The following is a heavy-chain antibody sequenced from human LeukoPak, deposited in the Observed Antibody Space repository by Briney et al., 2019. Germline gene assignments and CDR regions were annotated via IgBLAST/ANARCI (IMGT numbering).Heavy chain of an antibody. J-gene: IGHJ3*02. D-gene: IGHD2-15*01. CDR2: ISGSGSTT. CDR1: GFTFRSYA. CDR3: ARPRLEYCSGGSCFDAFDI. Sequence: GGSLRLSCAASGFTFRSYAMNWVRQAPGKGLEWVSAISGSGSTTYYADSVKGRFTISRDNSKNTLFLQMNSLTAEDTAIYSCARPRLEYCSGGSCFDAFDIWGQGTMVTVSS. V-gene: IGHV3-23*01.